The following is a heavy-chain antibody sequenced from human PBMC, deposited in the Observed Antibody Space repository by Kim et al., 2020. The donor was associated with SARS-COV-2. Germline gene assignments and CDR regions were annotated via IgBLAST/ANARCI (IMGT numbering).Heavy chain of an antibody. D-gene: IGHD2-21*01. V-gene: IGHV4-39*01. J-gene: IGHJ2*01. CDR1: GGSISSSSYY. CDR2: IYYSGST. Sequence: SETLSLTCTVSGGSISSSSYYWGWIRQPPGKGLEWIGSIYYSGSTYYNPSLKSRVTISVDTSKNQFSLKLSSVTAADTAVYYCARTKNGAYCGGDCYFLFDLWGRGTLVTVSS. CDR3: ARTKNGAYCGGDCYFLFDL.